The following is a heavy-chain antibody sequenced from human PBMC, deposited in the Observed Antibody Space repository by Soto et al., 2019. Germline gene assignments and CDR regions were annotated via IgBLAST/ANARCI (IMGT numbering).Heavy chain of an antibody. Sequence: SVKVSCKASGGTFSSYAISWVRQAPGQGLEWMGGIIPIFGTANYAQKFQGRVTNIAGEAASTAYMELSSLRSEDTAVYYCARARGIAVAGHNWFDPWGQGTLVTVSS. CDR1: GGTFSSYA. V-gene: IGHV1-69*13. D-gene: IGHD6-19*01. J-gene: IGHJ5*02. CDR2: IIPIFGTA. CDR3: ARARGIAVAGHNWFDP.